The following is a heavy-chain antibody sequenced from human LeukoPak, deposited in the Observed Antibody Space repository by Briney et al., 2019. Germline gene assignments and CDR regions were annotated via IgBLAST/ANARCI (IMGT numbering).Heavy chain of an antibody. CDR1: GFTFSSYW. V-gene: IGHV3-7*01. Sequence: GGSLRLSCAASGFTFSSYWMSWVRQAPGKGLEWVANIKQDGSEKYYVDSVKGRFTISRDNAKNPLYLQMNSLRAEDTAVYYCARDRSGVAGLADYWGQGTLVTVSS. CDR2: IKQDGSEK. J-gene: IGHJ4*02. CDR3: ARDRSGVAGLADY.